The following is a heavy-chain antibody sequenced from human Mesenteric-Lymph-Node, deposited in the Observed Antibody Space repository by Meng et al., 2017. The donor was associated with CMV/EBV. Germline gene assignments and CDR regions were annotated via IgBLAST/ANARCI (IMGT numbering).Heavy chain of an antibody. Sequence: GESLKISCAASGITSNTYVMSWVRQAPGKGLVCVSRINNDGRSTSYADFVKGRFTISRDNAKNTLYLQMNSLRAEDTAVYYCARRYCSGGCCYFDFWGQGTLVTVSS. V-gene: IGHV3-74*01. CDR3: ARRYCSGGCCYFDF. J-gene: IGHJ4*02. CDR1: GITSNTYV. CDR2: INNDGRST. D-gene: IGHD2-15*01.